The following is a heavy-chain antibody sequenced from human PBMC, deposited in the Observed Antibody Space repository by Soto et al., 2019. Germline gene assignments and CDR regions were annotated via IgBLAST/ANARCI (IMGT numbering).Heavy chain of an antibody. CDR2: ISAYNGNT. D-gene: IGHD2-2*01. J-gene: IGHJ4*02. Sequence: ASVKVSCKASGYTFTSYGISWVRQAPGQGLEWMGWISAYNGNTNYAQKLQGRATMTTDTSTSTAYMELRSLRSDDTAVYYCARGRYCSSTSCSLDYWGQGTLVTVSS. CDR3: ARGRYCSSTSCSLDY. CDR1: GYTFTSYG. V-gene: IGHV1-18*01.